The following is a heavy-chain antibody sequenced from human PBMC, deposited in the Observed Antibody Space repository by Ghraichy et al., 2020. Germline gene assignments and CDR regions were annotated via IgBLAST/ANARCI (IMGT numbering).Heavy chain of an antibody. V-gene: IGHV3-30*04. CDR2: ISYHGRNI. D-gene: IGHD5-24*01. CDR3: AGHRDGYSY. Sequence: GESLNISCAASGFTFSNHAMHWVRQAPGKGLEWVAVISYHGRNIYYADSVKGRFTISRDNSKNTLYLQMNSLRAEDTAVYYCAGHRDGYSYWGQGALATVSS. J-gene: IGHJ4*02. CDR1: GFTFSNHA.